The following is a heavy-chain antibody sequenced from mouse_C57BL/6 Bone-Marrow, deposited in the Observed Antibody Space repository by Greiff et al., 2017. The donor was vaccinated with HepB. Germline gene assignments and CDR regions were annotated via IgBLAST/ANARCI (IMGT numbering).Heavy chain of an antibody. CDR3: ARWGIYYYGGSYERGAMDY. J-gene: IGHJ4*01. CDR2: IYPGSGST. V-gene: IGHV1-55*01. CDR1: GYTFTSYW. D-gene: IGHD1-1*01. Sequence: VQLQQPGAELVKPGASVKMSCKASGYTFTSYWITWVKQRPGQGLEWIGDIYPGSGSTNYNEKFKSKATLTVDTSSSTAYMQLSSLTSEDSAVYYCARWGIYYYGGSYERGAMDYWGQGTSVTVSS.